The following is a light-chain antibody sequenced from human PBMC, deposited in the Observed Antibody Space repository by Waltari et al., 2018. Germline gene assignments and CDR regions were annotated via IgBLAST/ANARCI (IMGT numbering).Light chain of an antibody. J-gene: IGKJ1*01. V-gene: IGKV4-1*01. Sequence: DIVMTQSPDSLAVSLGERATINCKSSQSVLYRSNNKNYLAWYQQKQGQPPKLLIYWASTRESGVPDRFSSSGSGTEFTLTISSLQAEDVAVYYCQQYYSTLWTFGQGTKVEIK. CDR2: WAS. CDR3: QQYYSTLWT. CDR1: QSVLYRSNNKNY.